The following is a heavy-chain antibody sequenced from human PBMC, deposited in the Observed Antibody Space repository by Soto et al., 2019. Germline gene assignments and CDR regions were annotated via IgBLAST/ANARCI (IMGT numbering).Heavy chain of an antibody. CDR3: ARDPGGWFDP. J-gene: IGHJ5*02. CDR2: IFSTESA. D-gene: IGHD1-26*01. CDR1: GGSISSYS. V-gene: IGHV4-59*01. Sequence: SETLSLTCTVSGGSISSYSWSWIRQPPGRGLEWIGYIFSTESAHYNPSLKSRATISIDTSKNQFSLKLNSVTAADTAVYFCARDPGGWFDPWGQGTLVTVSS.